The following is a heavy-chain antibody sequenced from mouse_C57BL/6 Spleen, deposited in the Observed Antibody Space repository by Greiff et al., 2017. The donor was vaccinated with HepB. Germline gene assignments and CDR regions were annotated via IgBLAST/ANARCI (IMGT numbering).Heavy chain of an antibody. V-gene: IGHV1-66*01. J-gene: IGHJ3*01. CDR2: IYPGSGNT. D-gene: IGHD4-1*01. Sequence: QVHVKQSGPELVKPGASVKISCKASGYSFPSYYIHWVKQRPGQGLEWIGWIYPGSGNTKYNEKFKGKATLTADTSSSTAYMQLSSLTSEDSAVYYCAREGLGRFAYWGQGTLVTVSA. CDR1: GYSFPSYY. CDR3: AREGLGRFAY.